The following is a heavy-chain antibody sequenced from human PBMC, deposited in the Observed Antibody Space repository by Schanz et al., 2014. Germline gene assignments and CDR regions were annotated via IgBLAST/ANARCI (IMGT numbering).Heavy chain of an antibody. D-gene: IGHD2-15*01. CDR2: IWYDGSNK. V-gene: IGHV3-33*08. Sequence: VRLVESGGGLVQPGGSLRLSCATSGFSFSSSAMSWVRQAPGKGLEWVAVIWYDGSNKYYADSVKGRFTISRDNSKNTLYLQMNSLRAEDTAVYYCATENWWTVEKWGQGTLVTVSS. J-gene: IGHJ4*02. CDR1: GFSFSSSA. CDR3: ATENWWTVEK.